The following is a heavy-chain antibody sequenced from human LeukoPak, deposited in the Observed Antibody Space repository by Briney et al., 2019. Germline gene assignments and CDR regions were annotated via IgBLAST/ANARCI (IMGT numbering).Heavy chain of an antibody. CDR1: GFTFSDYW. CDR2: ISYDGSNK. Sequence: GGSLRLSCAASGFTFSDYWMHWVRQAPGRGLEWVAVISYDGSNKYYADSVKGRFTISRDNSKNTLYLQMNSLRAEDTAVYYCAKGEGWFGELQNYGMDVWGQGTTVTVSS. J-gene: IGHJ6*02. V-gene: IGHV3-30*18. CDR3: AKGEGWFGELQNYGMDV. D-gene: IGHD3-10*01.